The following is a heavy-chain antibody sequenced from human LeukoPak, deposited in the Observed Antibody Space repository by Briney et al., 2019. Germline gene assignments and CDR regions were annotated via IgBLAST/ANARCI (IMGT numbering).Heavy chain of an antibody. J-gene: IGHJ4*02. CDR1: GGSISSSSDY. CDR3: ARHSSFSITMVRGSSLDY. V-gene: IGHV4-39*01. CDR2: IYYHENT. Sequence: SETLSLTCTVSGGSISSSSDYWGWIRQAPGKGLEWIGSIYYHENTYYNSSLKSRVTISVDTSKNQFSLKLNSVTAADTAVYYCARHSSFSITMVRGSSLDYWGQGTLVTVSS. D-gene: IGHD3-10*01.